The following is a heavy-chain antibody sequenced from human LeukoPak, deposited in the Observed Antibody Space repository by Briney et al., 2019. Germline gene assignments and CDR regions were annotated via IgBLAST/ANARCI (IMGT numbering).Heavy chain of an antibody. CDR1: GFTFSSYS. J-gene: IGHJ4*02. CDR2: ISSSSSYI. Sequence: PGGSLRLSCAASGFTFSSYSMNWVRQAPGKGLEWVSSISSSSSYIYYADSVKGRFTISRDNAKNSLYLQMNSLRAEDTAVYYCARDNARYYYDSSDDYWGQGTLVTVSS. CDR3: ARDNARYYYDSSDDY. D-gene: IGHD3-22*01. V-gene: IGHV3-21*01.